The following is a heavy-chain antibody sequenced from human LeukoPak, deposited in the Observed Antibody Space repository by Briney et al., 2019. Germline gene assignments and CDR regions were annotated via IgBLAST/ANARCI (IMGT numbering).Heavy chain of an antibody. CDR1: GGSISSGGYS. V-gene: IGHV4-30-2*01. CDR2: IYHSGST. CDR3: ARTLPYCTNGVCYPPAYYFDY. D-gene: IGHD2-8*01. Sequence: PSETLSLTCAVSGGSISSGGYSWSWIRQPPGKGLEWIGYIYHSGSTYYNPSPKSRVTISVDRSKNQFSLKLSSVTAADTAVYYCARTLPYCTNGVCYPPAYYFDYWGQGTLVTVSS. J-gene: IGHJ4*02.